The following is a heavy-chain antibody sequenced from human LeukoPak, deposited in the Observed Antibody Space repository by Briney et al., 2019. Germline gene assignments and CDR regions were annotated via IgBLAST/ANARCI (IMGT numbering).Heavy chain of an antibody. J-gene: IGHJ4*02. D-gene: IGHD3-22*01. CDR2: INPNNGGT. CDR3: ARDWRYYYDSSGYYYIDYFDY. Sequence: ASVKVSFKASGYTFTGYYMHWVRQAPGQGLEWMGWINPNNGGTNYAQKFQGRVTMTRDTSISTAYMELSRLRSDDTAAYYCARDWRYYYDSSGYYYIDYFDYWGQGTLVTVSS. CDR1: GYTFTGYY. V-gene: IGHV1-2*02.